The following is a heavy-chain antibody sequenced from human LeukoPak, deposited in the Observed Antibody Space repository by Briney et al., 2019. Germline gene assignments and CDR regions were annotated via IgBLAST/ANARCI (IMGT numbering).Heavy chain of an antibody. CDR2: IKQDGSEK. D-gene: IGHD6-19*01. V-gene: IGHV3-7*01. CDR3: ARRLAVAGTGY. J-gene: IGHJ4*02. Sequence: GGSLRLSCVASGFTFSSYWMNWVRQAPGKGLEWVANIKQDGSEKNYVGSVKGRFTISRDNAKNSLYLQMDSLRAEDTAVYYCARRLAVAGTGYWGQGTLVTVSS. CDR1: GFTFSSYW.